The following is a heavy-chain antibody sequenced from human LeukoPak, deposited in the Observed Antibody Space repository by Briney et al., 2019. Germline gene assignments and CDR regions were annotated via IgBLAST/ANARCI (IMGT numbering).Heavy chain of an antibody. Sequence: PSETLSLTCSVYDGSITSYFLTWLRQCAGKGLEVIGRLHPTDGYTNYNPSLRSRVSMSLDTSKKMLSLELTSVSAADTAVYYCARDGASNYGDYWYFDIWGRGTLVTVSS. J-gene: IGHJ2*01. V-gene: IGHV4-4*07. CDR1: DGSITSYF. CDR3: ARDGASNYGDYWYFDI. D-gene: IGHD4-17*01. CDR2: LHPTDGYT.